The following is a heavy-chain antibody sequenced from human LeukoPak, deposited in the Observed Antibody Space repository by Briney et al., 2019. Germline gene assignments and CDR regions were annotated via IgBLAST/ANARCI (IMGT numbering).Heavy chain of an antibody. CDR1: DGSISSSSYY. D-gene: IGHD1-26*01. CDR3: AREGSRRLYMDV. Sequence: SETLSLTCTVSDGSISSSSYYWGWIRQPPGKGLEWIGEIYHSGSTNYNPSLKSRVTISVDKSKNQFSLKLISVTAADTAVYYCAREGSRRLYMDVWGKGTTVTVSS. CDR2: IYHSGST. J-gene: IGHJ6*03. V-gene: IGHV4-39*07.